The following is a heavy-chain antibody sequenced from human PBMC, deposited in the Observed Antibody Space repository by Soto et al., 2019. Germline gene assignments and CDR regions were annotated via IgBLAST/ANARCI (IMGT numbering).Heavy chain of an antibody. V-gene: IGHV1-18*01. Sequence: GPVKVSCKASVYAFFTYDISWLRQGPGQGLEWMGWISTYSGDTKYAQKFQGRVTMTTDTSTTTAYLELRSLRSDDTAVYYCARHHGPTTSENWFDPWGQGTLVTVSS. J-gene: IGHJ5*02. CDR1: VYAFFTYD. D-gene: IGHD5-12*01. CDR3: ARHHGPTTSENWFDP. CDR2: ISTYSGDT.